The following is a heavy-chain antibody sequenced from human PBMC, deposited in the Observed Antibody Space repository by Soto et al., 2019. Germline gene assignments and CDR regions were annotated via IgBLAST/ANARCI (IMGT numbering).Heavy chain of an antibody. V-gene: IGHV3-11*01. J-gene: IGHJ4*02. D-gene: IGHD4-4*01. CDR1: GFTFSDYF. CDR2: ISTSARII. CDR3: ASEYSAYHYHVDF. Sequence: QVQLVESGGALVKPGGSLRLSCAASGFTFSDYFMTWIRQAPGEGLEWVAYISTSARIINYADSVKGRFTISRDNAKNSLYLQMNSLRAEDTGVYFCASEYSAYHYHVDFWGQGTVVTVSS.